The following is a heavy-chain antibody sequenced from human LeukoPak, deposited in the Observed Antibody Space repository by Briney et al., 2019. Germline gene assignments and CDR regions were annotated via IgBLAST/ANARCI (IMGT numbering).Heavy chain of an antibody. CDR2: IYPRDGST. CDR3: ARDQEGFDY. CDR1: GYAFTSNY. J-gene: IGHJ4*02. V-gene: IGHV1-46*01. Sequence: ASVKVSCKASGYAFTSNYIHWVRQAPGQGLEWMGMIYPRDGSTSYARKFQGRVTVTRDTSTSTVHMELSGLRSEDTAVYYCARDQEGFDYWGQGTLVTVSS.